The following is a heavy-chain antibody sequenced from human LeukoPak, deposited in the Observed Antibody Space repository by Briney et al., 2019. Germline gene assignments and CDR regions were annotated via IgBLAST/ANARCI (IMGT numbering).Heavy chain of an antibody. CDR2: INHSGST. J-gene: IGHJ5*02. V-gene: IGHV4-34*01. CDR1: GGSFSGYY. Sequence: SETLSLTCAVYGGSFSGYYWSWIRQPPGKGLEWIGEINHSGSTNYNPSPKSRVTISVDTSKNQFSLKLSSVTAADTAVYYCARPGLPIVVVVASAARRRRLEGVWFDPWGQGTLVTVSS. D-gene: IGHD2-15*01. CDR3: ARPGLPIVVVVASAARRRRLEGVWFDP.